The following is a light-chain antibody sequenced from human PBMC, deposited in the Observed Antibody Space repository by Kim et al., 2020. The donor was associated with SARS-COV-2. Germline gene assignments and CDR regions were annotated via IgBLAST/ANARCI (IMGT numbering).Light chain of an antibody. V-gene: IGKV1-16*01. J-gene: IGKJ4*01. CDR3: QHYNGYPLT. CDR2: AAS. Sequence: DTQMTQSPSSLSASVGDRVTITCRASQRISNFLSWYQQKSGRAPKLLIYAASSLQSGVPSRFSGSKSGTEFTLTISSLQPDDFATYYCQHYNGYPLTFGGGTKVDIK. CDR1: QRISNF.